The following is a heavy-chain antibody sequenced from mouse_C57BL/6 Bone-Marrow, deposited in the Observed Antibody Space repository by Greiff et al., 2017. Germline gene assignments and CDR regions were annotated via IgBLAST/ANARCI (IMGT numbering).Heavy chain of an antibody. D-gene: IGHD1-1*01. V-gene: IGHV1-50*01. CDR2: IDPSDSYT. Sequence: VQLQQPGAELVKPGASVKLSCKASGYTFTSYWMQWVKQRPGQGLEWIGEIDPSDSYTNYNQKFKGKATLTVDTSSSTAYMQLSSLTSEDSAVYDCARVYYGSSYARDYWGQGTSVTVSS. CDR3: ARVYYGSSYARDY. J-gene: IGHJ4*01. CDR1: GYTFTSYW.